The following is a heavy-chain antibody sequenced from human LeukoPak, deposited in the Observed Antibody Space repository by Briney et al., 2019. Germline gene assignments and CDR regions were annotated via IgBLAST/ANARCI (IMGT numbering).Heavy chain of an antibody. CDR2: INAGNGNT. J-gene: IGHJ4*02. V-gene: IGHV1-3*01. CDR3: ARAVFSGSSDFDY. Sequence: GASVKVSCKASGYTFTGYYMHWVRQAPGQRLEWMGWINAGNGNTKYSQKFQGRVTITRDTSASTAYMELSSLRSEDTAVYYCARAVFSGSSDFDYWGQGTLVTVSS. CDR1: GYTFTGYY. D-gene: IGHD1-26*01.